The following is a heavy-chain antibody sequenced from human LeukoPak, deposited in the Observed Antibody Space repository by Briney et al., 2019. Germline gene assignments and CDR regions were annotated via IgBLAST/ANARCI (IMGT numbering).Heavy chain of an antibody. J-gene: IGHJ4*02. Sequence: SQTLSLTCTVSGGSISSGSYYWSWIRQPPGKGLEWIGEINHSGSTNYNPSLKSRVTISVDTSKNQFSLKLSSVTAADTAVYYCARRGSYSSGWYAYWGQGTLVTVSS. CDR2: INHSGST. CDR1: GGSISSGSYY. D-gene: IGHD6-19*01. CDR3: ARRGSYSSGWYAY. V-gene: IGHV4-39*07.